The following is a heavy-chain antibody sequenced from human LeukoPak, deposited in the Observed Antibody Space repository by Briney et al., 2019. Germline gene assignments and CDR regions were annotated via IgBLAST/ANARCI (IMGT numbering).Heavy chain of an antibody. CDR2: ISGNGDST. Sequence: GGSLRLSCAASGFTFSSYAMSWVRQAPGKGLEWVSVISGNGDSTYFIDSVKGRFTISSDNSKNSLDLQMNSLRAEDTAVYYCAKGGITMGIIDYWGQGTLVTVSS. CDR1: GFTFSSYA. CDR3: AKGGITMGIIDY. V-gene: IGHV3-23*01. D-gene: IGHD3-10*01. J-gene: IGHJ4*02.